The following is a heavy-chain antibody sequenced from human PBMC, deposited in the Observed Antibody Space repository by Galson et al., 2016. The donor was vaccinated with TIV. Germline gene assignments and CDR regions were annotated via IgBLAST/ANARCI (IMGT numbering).Heavy chain of an antibody. D-gene: IGHD2/OR15-2a*01. CDR3: AKNRKTIDY. J-gene: IGHJ4*02. Sequence: SLRLSCAASGLTFSRYGMHWVRQAPGKGLEWVALIWFDGSHQYYTDSVKGRFTISRDNSKNTVYLQMNSLRAEDTAVYYCAKNRKTIDYWGQGTLVTVSS. CDR1: GLTFSRYG. CDR2: IWFDGSHQ. V-gene: IGHV3-33*06.